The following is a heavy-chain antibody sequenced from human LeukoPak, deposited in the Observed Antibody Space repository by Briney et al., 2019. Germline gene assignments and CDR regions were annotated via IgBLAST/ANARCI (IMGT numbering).Heavy chain of an antibody. CDR1: GYSISSGYY. CDR3: ARNYGSGSLVDY. J-gene: IGHJ4*02. Sequence: SETLSLTCTVSGYSISSGYYWGWIRQPPGKGLEWIGSIYHSGSTNYNPSLKSRVTISVDKSKNQFSLKLSSVTAADTAVYYCARNYGSGSLVDYWGQGTLVTVSS. CDR2: IYHSGST. D-gene: IGHD3-10*01. V-gene: IGHV4-38-2*02.